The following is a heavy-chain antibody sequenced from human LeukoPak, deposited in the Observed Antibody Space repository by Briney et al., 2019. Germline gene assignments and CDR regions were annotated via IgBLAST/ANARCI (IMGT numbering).Heavy chain of an antibody. CDR3: ARLGQRERWLQFRPVKWHYMDV. D-gene: IGHD5-24*01. Sequence: KPGESLKISCKGSGYSFTSYWIGWVRQMPGKGLEWMGIIYPGDSDTRYSPSFQGQVTISADKSISTAYLQWSSLKASDTAMYYCARLGQRERWLQFRPVKWHYMDVWGKGTTVTVSS. CDR1: GYSFTSYW. V-gene: IGHV5-51*03. J-gene: IGHJ6*03. CDR2: IYPGDSDT.